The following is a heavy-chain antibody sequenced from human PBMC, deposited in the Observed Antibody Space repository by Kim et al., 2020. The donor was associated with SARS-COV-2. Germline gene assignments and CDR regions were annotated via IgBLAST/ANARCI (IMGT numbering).Heavy chain of an antibody. CDR3: AKAWSTDYDFWSGYCGAFDI. D-gene: IGHD3-3*01. J-gene: IGHJ3*02. Sequence: GGSLRLSCAASGFTFSSYAMSWVRQAPGKGLEWVSAISGSGGSTYYADSVKGRFTISRDNSKNTLYLQMNSLRAEDTAVYYCAKAWSTDYDFWSGYCGAFDIWGQGTMVTVSS. CDR1: GFTFSSYA. CDR2: ISGSGGST. V-gene: IGHV3-23*01.